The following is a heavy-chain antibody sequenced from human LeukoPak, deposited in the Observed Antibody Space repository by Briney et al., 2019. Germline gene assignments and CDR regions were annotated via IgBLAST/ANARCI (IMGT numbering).Heavy chain of an antibody. CDR1: GYTFTSYD. V-gene: IGHV1-8*01. CDR3: ARGTGYSSATFDY. J-gene: IGHJ4*02. D-gene: IGHD6-19*01. CDR2: MNPNSGNT. Sequence: ASVKVSCKASGYTFTSYDINWVRQATGQGLEWMGWMNPNSGNTNYAQKLQGRVTMTTDASTSTAYMELRSLRSDDTAVYYCARGTGYSSATFDYWGQGTLVTVSS.